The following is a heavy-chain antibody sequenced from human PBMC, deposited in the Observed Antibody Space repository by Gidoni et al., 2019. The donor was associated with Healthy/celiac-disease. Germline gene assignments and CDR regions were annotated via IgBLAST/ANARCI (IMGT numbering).Heavy chain of an antibody. CDR2: IWYDGSNK. V-gene: IGHV3-33*01. Sequence: QVQLVESGGGVVQPGRSLRLSCAASGFTFSSYGMHWVRQAPGKGLAWVAVIWYDGSNKYYADSVKGRFTISRDNSKNTLYLQMNSLRAEDTAVYYCARGGSGSLWAYYYYYGMDVWGQGTTVTVSS. CDR1: GFTFSSYG. D-gene: IGHD3-10*01. CDR3: ARGGSGSLWAYYYYYGMDV. J-gene: IGHJ6*02.